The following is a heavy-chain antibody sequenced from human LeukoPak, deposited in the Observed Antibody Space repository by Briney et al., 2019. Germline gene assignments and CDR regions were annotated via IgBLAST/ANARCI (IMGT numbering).Heavy chain of an antibody. CDR3: AKDQNYYDSSGSLYYFDY. D-gene: IGHD3-22*01. Sequence: GGSLRLSCAASGFTFSSYGMHWVRQAPGKGLEWVAVISYDGSNKYYADSVKGRFTISRDNSKNTLYLQMNSLRAEDTAVYYCAKDQNYYDSSGSLYYFDYWGQGTLVTVSS. CDR1: GFTFSSYG. J-gene: IGHJ4*02. CDR2: ISYDGSNK. V-gene: IGHV3-30*18.